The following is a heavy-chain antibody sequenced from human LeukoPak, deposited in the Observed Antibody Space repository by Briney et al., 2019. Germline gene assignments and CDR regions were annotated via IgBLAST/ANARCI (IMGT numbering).Heavy chain of an antibody. J-gene: IGHJ4*02. CDR3: ATFGLVAALDL. Sequence: GGSLRLSCAASGFSSNAYWMAWVRQAPGTGLEWVANINPAGSETFHVDPVKGRFSISRDHAKNLVCLQMNSLRAEDTAVYYCATFGLVAALDLWGQGTLVTVSS. CDR2: INPAGSET. D-gene: IGHD5-12*01. CDR1: GFSSNAYW. V-gene: IGHV3-7*01.